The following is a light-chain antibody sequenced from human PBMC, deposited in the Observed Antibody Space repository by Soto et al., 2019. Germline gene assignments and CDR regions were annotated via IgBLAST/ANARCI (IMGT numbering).Light chain of an antibody. CDR1: QSVSSSY. Sequence: EIVLTQSPGTLSLSPGERATLSCRASQSVSSSYLAWYQQKPGQAPRLLIYGASSRATGIPDRFSGSGSGTDFTITISRLEPEDFAVYYCQQYGSSLGTFCQGTKLEIK. V-gene: IGKV3-20*01. J-gene: IGKJ2*01. CDR3: QQYGSSLGT. CDR2: GAS.